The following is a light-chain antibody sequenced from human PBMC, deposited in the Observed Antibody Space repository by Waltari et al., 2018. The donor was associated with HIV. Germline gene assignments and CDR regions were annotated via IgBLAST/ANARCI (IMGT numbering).Light chain of an antibody. CDR2: CNT. J-gene: IGLJ1*01. CDR3: QSSDKSLSGARV. V-gene: IGLV1-40*01. Sequence: QSVLTQPPSVSGAPGQRVPLSCTGSSSDIGAGHDVHWYQPFPGAPPQLLIFCNTNRPSGVPDRFSGSKSGTSASLAITGLQAEDEADYYCQSSDKSLSGARVFGTGTKVIVL. CDR1: SSDIGAGHD.